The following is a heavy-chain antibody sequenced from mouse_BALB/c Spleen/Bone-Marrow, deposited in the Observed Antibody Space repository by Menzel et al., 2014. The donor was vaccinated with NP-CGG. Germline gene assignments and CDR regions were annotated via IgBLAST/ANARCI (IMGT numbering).Heavy chain of an antibody. CDR3: ARSGNHDYFDY. J-gene: IGHJ2*01. D-gene: IGHD2-1*01. Sequence: LQQSGPGLVQPSQSLSITCTVSGFSLIKFGIHWVRQPPGKGLEWLGVIWSGGTTDYNAVFKSRLSISKDKSKSQVFFKMNSLQADDTAVYYCARSGNHDYFDYWGQGTTLTVSS. CDR1: GFSLIKFG. CDR2: IWSGGTT. V-gene: IGHV2-4*02.